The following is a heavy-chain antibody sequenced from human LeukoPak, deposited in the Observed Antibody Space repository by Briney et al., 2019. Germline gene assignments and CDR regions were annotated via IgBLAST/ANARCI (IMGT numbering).Heavy chain of an antibody. CDR1: GGTFSSYT. Sequence: SVKVPCKASGGTFSSYTISWVRQAPGQGLEWMGGIIPIFGTANYAQKFQGRVTITADESTSTAYMELSSLRSEDTAVYYCARGDFWSGPLDYWGQGTLVTASS. J-gene: IGHJ4*02. V-gene: IGHV1-69*13. CDR3: ARGDFWSGPLDY. CDR2: IIPIFGTA. D-gene: IGHD3-3*01.